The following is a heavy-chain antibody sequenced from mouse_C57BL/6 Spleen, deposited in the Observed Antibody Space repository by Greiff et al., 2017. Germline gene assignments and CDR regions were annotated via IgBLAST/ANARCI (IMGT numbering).Heavy chain of an antibody. CDR2: INPSNGGT. V-gene: IGHV1-53*01. CDR1: GYTFTSYW. Sequence: VQLQQPGTELVKPGASVKLSCKASGYTFTSYWMHWVKQRPGQGLEWIGNINPSNGGTNYNEKFKSKATLTVDKSSSTAYMQLSSLTSEDSAVYYCARFPLRGSSPYYAMDYWGQGTSVTVSS. CDR3: ARFPLRGSSPYYAMDY. J-gene: IGHJ4*01. D-gene: IGHD1-1*01.